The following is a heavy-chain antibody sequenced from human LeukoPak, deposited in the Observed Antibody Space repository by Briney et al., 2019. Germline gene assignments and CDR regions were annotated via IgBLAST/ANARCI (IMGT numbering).Heavy chain of an antibody. CDR1: GGSITSSSYY. CDR2: IYYTGGT. V-gene: IGHV4-39*01. Sequence: SETLSLTRSVSGGSITSSSYYWAWVRQSPEKGLEWIGSIYYTGGTHYSPSLKSRVIMSVDTSKNQFSLNLSSVTAADTAVYYCARHGGTRITLVEVYYFDYWGQGTLVTVSS. J-gene: IGHJ4*02. CDR3: ARHGGTRITLVEVYYFDY. D-gene: IGHD1-14*01.